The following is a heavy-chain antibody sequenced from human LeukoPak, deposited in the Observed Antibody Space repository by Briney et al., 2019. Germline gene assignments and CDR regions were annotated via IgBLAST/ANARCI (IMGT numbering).Heavy chain of an antibody. V-gene: IGHV4-39*01. J-gene: IGHJ5*02. D-gene: IGHD2-8*01. Sequence: SETLSLTCTVSGGSISSSSYYWGWIRQPPGKGLEWIGSIYYSGSTYYNPSLKSRVTISVDTSKNQFSQKLSSVTAADTAVYYCARHGEMVYADWFDPWGQGTLVTVSS. CDR1: GGSISSSSYY. CDR2: IYYSGST. CDR3: ARHGEMVYADWFDP.